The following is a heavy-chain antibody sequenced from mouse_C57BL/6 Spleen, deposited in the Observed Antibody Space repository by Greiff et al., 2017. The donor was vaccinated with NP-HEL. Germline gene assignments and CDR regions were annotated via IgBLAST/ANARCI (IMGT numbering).Heavy chain of an antibody. J-gene: IGHJ4*01. D-gene: IGHD2-10*01. CDR2: ISSGSSTI. CDR3: ARPLPVRAMDY. V-gene: IGHV5-17*01. Sequence: EVKLVESGGGLVKPGGSLKLSCAASGFTFSDYGMHWVRQAPEKGLEWVAYISSGSSTIYYADTVKGRFTISRDNAKNTLFLQMTSLRSEDTAMYYCARPLPVRAMDYWGQGTSVTVSS. CDR1: GFTFSDYG.